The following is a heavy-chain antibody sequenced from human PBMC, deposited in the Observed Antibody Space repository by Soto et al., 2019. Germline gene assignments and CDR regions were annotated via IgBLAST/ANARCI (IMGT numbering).Heavy chain of an antibody. CDR2: IYYSGTT. CDR3: ARREIQGPIDY. Sequence: QVQLQESGPGLVKPSDTLSLTCAVSGYSISSSNWWGWIRQPPGKGLEWIGYIYYSGTTYYNPSLKSRVTMSVDASKNLFSLKLTSLTAVDTAVYYCARREIQGPIDYWGQGTLVSVSS. V-gene: IGHV4-28*01. CDR1: GYSISSSNW. D-gene: IGHD1-26*01. J-gene: IGHJ4*02.